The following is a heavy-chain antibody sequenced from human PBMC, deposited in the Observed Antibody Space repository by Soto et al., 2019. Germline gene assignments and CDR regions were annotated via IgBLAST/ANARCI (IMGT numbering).Heavy chain of an antibody. D-gene: IGHD3-22*01. CDR1: GFTFDDYA. Sequence: EVQLVESGGGLVQPGRSLRLSCAASGFTFDDYAMHWVRQAPGKGLEWVSGISWNSGSVGYADSVKGRFTISRDNAKNSLYLQMNSLRAEDTAFYYCAKDLTNYDSSGHYVDFWGQGTLVTVSS. V-gene: IGHV3-9*01. J-gene: IGHJ4*02. CDR3: AKDLTNYDSSGHYVDF. CDR2: ISWNSGSV.